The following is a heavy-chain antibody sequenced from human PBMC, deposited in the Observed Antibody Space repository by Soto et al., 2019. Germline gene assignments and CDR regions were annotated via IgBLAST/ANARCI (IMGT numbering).Heavy chain of an antibody. Sequence: QVQLVQSGAEVKKPGSSVKVSCKASGGTFSSYAISWVRQAPGQGLEWMGGIIPIFGTANYAQKFQGRVTITADESTSTAYMELSSLRSEDTAVYYCARVRQERYFDWKNRRYGMDVWGQGTTVTVSS. CDR1: GGTFSSYA. V-gene: IGHV1-69*01. J-gene: IGHJ6*02. D-gene: IGHD3-9*01. CDR2: IIPIFGTA. CDR3: ARVRQERYFDWKNRRYGMDV.